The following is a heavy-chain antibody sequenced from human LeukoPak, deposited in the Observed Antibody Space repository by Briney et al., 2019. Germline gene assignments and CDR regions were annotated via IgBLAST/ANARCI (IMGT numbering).Heavy chain of an antibody. V-gene: IGHV3-33*01. CDR1: GFTFSSYG. Sequence: GGSLRLSCAASGFTFSSYGMHWVRQAPGKGLEWVAIIWYDGSNEGYADSVKGRFTISRDNSKNTLYLQMNSLRAEDTAVYYCATETRDRNFDYWGQGTLVTVSS. CDR3: ATETRDRNFDY. CDR2: IWYDGSNE. J-gene: IGHJ4*02. D-gene: IGHD2-15*01.